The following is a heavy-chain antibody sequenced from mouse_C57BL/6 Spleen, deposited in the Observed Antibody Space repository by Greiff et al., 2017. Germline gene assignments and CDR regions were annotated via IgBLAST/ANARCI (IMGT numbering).Heavy chain of an antibody. D-gene: IGHD2-2*01. Sequence: EVQLKESGGGLVKPGGSLKLSCAASGFTFSDYGMHWVRQAPEKGLEWVAYISSGSSTIYYADTVKGRFTISRDNAKNTLFLQMTSLRSEDTAMYYCARGDHMVTYYLDYWGKGTTLTVSS. CDR3: ARGDHMVTYYLDY. V-gene: IGHV5-17*01. CDR1: GFTFSDYG. J-gene: IGHJ2*01. CDR2: ISSGSSTI.